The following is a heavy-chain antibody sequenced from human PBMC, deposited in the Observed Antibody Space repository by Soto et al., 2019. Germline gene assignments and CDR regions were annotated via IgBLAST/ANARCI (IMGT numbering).Heavy chain of an antibody. CDR1: GFTFSSYG. Sequence: QVQLVESGGGVVQPGRSLRLSCAASGFTFSSYGMHWVRQAPGKGLEWVAVIWYDGSNKYYADSVKGRFTISRDNYKNTLYLQMNSLRAEDTAVYYCARGNVYYDFWSGYYADYWGQGTLVTVSS. CDR3: ARGNVYYDFWSGYYADY. J-gene: IGHJ4*02. V-gene: IGHV3-33*01. D-gene: IGHD3-3*01. CDR2: IWYDGSNK.